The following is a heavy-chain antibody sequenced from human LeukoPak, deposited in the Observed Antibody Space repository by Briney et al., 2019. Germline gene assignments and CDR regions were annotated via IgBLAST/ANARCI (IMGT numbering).Heavy chain of an antibody. D-gene: IGHD2-2*01. J-gene: IGHJ3*02. CDR3: ARAINDAFDI. Sequence: GGSLRLSCAASGFTFSDYYMGWVRQAPGKGLEGASYISSSGSAIYSADSVKGRFTISRDNARNSLYLQMNSLRAEDTAVYYCARAINDAFDIWGQGTMVIISS. CDR2: ISSSGSAI. V-gene: IGHV3-11*04. CDR1: GFTFSDYY.